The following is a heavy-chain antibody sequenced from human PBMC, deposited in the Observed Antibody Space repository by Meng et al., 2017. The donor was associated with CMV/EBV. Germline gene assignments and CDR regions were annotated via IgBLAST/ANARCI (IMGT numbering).Heavy chain of an antibody. CDR2: ITTSSSIM. CDR3: AGSSSSYYYYGMDV. D-gene: IGHD6-6*01. J-gene: IGHJ6*02. V-gene: IGHV3-48*01. Sequence: GGSLRLSCAASGFTFSSYSMTWVRQAPGKGLEWVSYITTSSSIMYYADSVKGRFTISRDNSKNTLYLQMNSLRAEDTAVYYCAGSSSSYYYYGMDVWGQGTTVTVSS. CDR1: GFTFSSYS.